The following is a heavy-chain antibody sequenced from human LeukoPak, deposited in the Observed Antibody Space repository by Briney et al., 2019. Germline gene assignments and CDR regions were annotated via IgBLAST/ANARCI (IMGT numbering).Heavy chain of an antibody. CDR1: GYTFTSYY. CDR2: INPSGGST. CDR3: ASGWASDAYDSSPGDY. V-gene: IGHV1-46*01. Sequence: ASVKVSCKASGYTFTSYYMHWVRQAPGQGLEWMGIINPSGGSTSYAQKFQGRVTMTRATSTSTVYMELSSLRSEDTAVYYCASGWASDAYDSSPGDYWGQGTLVTVSS. D-gene: IGHD3-22*01. J-gene: IGHJ4*02.